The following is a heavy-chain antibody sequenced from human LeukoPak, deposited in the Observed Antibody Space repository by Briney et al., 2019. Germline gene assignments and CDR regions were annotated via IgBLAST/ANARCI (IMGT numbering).Heavy chain of an antibody. Sequence: GGSLRLSCAASGFTFSGYTMNWVRQAPGKGLEWVGRIKSKTDGGTTDYAAPVKGRFTISRDDSKNTLYLQMNSLKTEDTAVYYCTTAGGPSSSSSPYYYYYYMDVWGKGTTVTVSS. D-gene: IGHD6-6*01. CDR3: TTAGGPSSSSSPYYYYYYMDV. CDR1: GFTFSGYT. J-gene: IGHJ6*03. CDR2: IKSKTDGGTT. V-gene: IGHV3-15*01.